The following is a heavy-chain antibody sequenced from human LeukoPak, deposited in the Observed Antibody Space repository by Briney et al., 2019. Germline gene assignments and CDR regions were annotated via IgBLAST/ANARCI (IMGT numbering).Heavy chain of an antibody. CDR3: VRGGHFDY. Sequence: SQTLSLTCAVSGDSVSSDSVAWNWIRQSPSRGLEWLGRTYYRSKWFNDYAVSVKRRITIKPDTSKNQFSLQLNSVTPEDTAVYHCVRGGHFDYWGQGTLVTVSS. J-gene: IGHJ4*02. D-gene: IGHD3-16*01. V-gene: IGHV6-1*01. CDR2: TYYRSKWFN. CDR1: GDSVSSDSVA.